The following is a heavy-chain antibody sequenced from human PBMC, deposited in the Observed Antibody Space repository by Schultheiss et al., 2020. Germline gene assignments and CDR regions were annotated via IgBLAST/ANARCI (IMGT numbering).Heavy chain of an antibody. Sequence: ESLKISCTVSGGSISSYYWSWIRQPPGKGLEWIGYVYSTGSTYYNPSLKSRVTISVDTSKNQFSLKLSSVTAADTAVYYCARGEYSSSSGGDYWGQGTLVTVSS. D-gene: IGHD6-6*01. J-gene: IGHJ4*02. V-gene: IGHV4-4*08. CDR2: VYSTGST. CDR1: GGSISSYY. CDR3: ARGEYSSSSGGDY.